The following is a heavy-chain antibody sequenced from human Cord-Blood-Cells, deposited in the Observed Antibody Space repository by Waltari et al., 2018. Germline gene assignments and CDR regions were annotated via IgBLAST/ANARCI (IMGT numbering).Heavy chain of an antibody. V-gene: IGHV4-34*01. Sequence: QVQLQQWGAGLLKPSETLSLTCAVYGGSFSGYYWSWIRQPPGKGLEWSGEINHSGSANNNPTLKRRVTVSVDTSKNQFSLKLSSVTAADTAVYYCASGAREVTTRFDYWGQGTLVTVSS. D-gene: IGHD4-17*01. CDR1: GGSFSGYY. CDR3: ASGAREVTTRFDY. J-gene: IGHJ4*02. CDR2: INHSGSA.